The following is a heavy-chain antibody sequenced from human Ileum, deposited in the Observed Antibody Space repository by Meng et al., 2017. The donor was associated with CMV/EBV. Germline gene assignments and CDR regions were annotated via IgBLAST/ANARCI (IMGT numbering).Heavy chain of an antibody. CDR1: GFSFSFYW. CDR2: IKGDGSVK. D-gene: IGHD1-1*01. CDR3: VSQTTPRC. J-gene: IGHJ4*01. Sequence: EVQLGGAGGGLVQLVGCLRLSCAASGFSFSFYWMSWVRQAPGKGLEWVANIKGDGSVKDYVDSVKGRFTISRDNAKNSVYLQMNSLRVEDTATYFCVSQTTPRCWGHGSLVTVSS. V-gene: IGHV3-7*05.